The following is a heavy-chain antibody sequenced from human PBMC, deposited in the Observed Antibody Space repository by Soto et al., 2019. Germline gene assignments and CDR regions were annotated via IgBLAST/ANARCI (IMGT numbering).Heavy chain of an antibody. CDR1: GGSISSYY. CDR3: ARTMVRGEDYFDY. CDR2: IYYSGST. V-gene: IGHV4-59*08. Sequence: QVQLQESGPGLVKPSETLSLTCTVSGGSISSYYWSWIRQPPGKGLEWIGYIYYSGSTNYNPSLKSRVTISVDTSKNQFSLKLSSVTAADTAVYYCARTMVRGEDYFDYWGQGTLVTVSS. D-gene: IGHD3-10*01. J-gene: IGHJ4*02.